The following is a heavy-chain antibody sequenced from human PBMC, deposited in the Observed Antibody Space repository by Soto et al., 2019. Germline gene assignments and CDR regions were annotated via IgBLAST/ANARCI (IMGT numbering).Heavy chain of an antibody. D-gene: IGHD6-19*01. CDR3: ARDSASGLDY. V-gene: IGHV4-59*01. CDR2: IYYSGST. CDR1: GGSISSYY. Sequence: SETLSLTCTVSGGSISSYYWSWIRQPPGKGLEWIGYIYYSGSTNYNPSLKSRVTISVDTSKNQFSLKLSSVTAADTAVYYCARDSASGLDYWGQGTLVTVS. J-gene: IGHJ4*02.